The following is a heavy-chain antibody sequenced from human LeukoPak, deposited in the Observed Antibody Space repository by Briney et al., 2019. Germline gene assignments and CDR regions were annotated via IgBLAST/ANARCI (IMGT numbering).Heavy chain of an antibody. J-gene: IGHJ4*02. D-gene: IGHD5-12*01. V-gene: IGHV4-59*01. CDR2: IYYSGST. Sequence: SETLSLTCTVSGGSISSYYWSWIRQPPGQGLAWIGYIYYSGSTNYNPSLKSRVTISVDTSKNQFSLKLSSVTAADTAVDYCARRGGYERGFDYWGQGTLVTVSS. CDR3: ARRGGYERGFDY. CDR1: GGSISSYY.